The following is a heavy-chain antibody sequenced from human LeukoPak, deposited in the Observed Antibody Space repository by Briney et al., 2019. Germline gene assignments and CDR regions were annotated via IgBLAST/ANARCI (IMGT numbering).Heavy chain of an antibody. Sequence: SETLSHTCTVSGGSTSSYYWSWIRQPPGKGLEWIGYIYYSGSTNYNPSLKSRVTISVDTSKNQFSLKLSSVTAADTAVYYCARIWYDYVWGSYRSDDAFDIWGQGTMVTVSS. J-gene: IGHJ3*02. CDR3: ARIWYDYVWGSYRSDDAFDI. CDR1: GGSTSSYY. V-gene: IGHV4-59*01. D-gene: IGHD3-16*02. CDR2: IYYSGST.